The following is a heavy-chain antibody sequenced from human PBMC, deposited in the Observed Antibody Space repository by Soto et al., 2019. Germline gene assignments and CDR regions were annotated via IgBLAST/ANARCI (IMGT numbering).Heavy chain of an antibody. CDR2: IYYSGST. D-gene: IGHD3-22*01. CDR1: GGSISSGGYY. CDR3: ARSTTYYYDSSGWRAAFDI. V-gene: IGHV4-31*03. Sequence: SETLSLTCTVSGGSISSGGYYWSWIRQHPGKGLEWIGYIYYSGSTYYNPSLKSRVTISVDTSKNQFSLKLSSVTAADTAVYYCARSTTYYYDSSGWRAAFDIWGQGTMVTV. J-gene: IGHJ3*02.